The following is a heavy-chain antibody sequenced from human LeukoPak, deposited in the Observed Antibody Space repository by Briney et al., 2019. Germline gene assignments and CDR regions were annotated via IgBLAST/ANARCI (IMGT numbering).Heavy chain of an antibody. V-gene: IGHV4-61*02. CDR1: GGSISSGDYY. J-gene: IGHJ6*03. CDR2: IYTSGST. Sequence: SETLSLTCTVSGGSISSGDYYWSWTRQPAGKGLEWIGRIYTSGSTNYNPSLKSRVTISVDTSKSQFSLKLTSVTAADTAVYYCARTEESGYSYRYFGYYYYMDVWGKGTTVTVSS. D-gene: IGHD5-18*01. CDR3: ARTEESGYSYRYFGYYYYMDV.